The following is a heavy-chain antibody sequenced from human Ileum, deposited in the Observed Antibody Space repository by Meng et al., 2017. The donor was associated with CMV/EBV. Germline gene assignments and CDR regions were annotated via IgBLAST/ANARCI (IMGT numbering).Heavy chain of an antibody. J-gene: IGHJ4*02. CDR1: GGSISSYY. D-gene: IGHD1-26*01. Sequence: SETLSLTCTVSGGSISSYYWSWIRQPPGKGLEWIGYIYYSGSTSLNPSLKSRVTMSLDTSKNQISLRLRSVTAADTALYYCATSVSSGGKWAYYFDYWGQGTLVTVSS. V-gene: IGHV4-59*01. CDR2: IYYSGST. CDR3: ATSVSSGGKWAYYFDY.